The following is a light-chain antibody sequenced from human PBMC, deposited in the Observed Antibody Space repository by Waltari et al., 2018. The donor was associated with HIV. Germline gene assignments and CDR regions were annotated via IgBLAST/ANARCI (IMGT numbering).Light chain of an antibody. V-gene: IGLV2-23*01. CDR3: CSYAGSSTLP. CDR2: EVS. J-gene: IGLJ2*01. CDR1: SSDVGSYNL. Sequence: QSALTQPASVSGSPGQSITISCTGTSSDVGSYNLVSWYQQHPGKAPKLMIYEVSKRPSGVSNRFSGSKSGNTASRTISGLQAEDEADYYCCSYAGSSTLPVGGGTKLTVL.